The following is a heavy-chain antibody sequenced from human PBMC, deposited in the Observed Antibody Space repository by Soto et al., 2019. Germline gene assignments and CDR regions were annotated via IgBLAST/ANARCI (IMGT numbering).Heavy chain of an antibody. J-gene: IGHJ2*01. D-gene: IGHD5-18*01. CDR2: ISSSSSTI. V-gene: IGHV3-48*02. Sequence: EVQLVESGGGLVQPGGSLRLSCAASGFTFSSYSMNWVRQAPGKGLEWVSYISSSSSTIYYADSVKGRFTISRDNAKNSLYLQMNSLRDEDTAVYYCARDNELWGPWYFDLWGRGTLVTVSS. CDR1: GFTFSSYS. CDR3: ARDNELWGPWYFDL.